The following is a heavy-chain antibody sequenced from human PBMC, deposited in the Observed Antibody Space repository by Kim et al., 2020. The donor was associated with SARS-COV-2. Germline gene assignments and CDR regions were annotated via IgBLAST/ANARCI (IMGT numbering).Heavy chain of an antibody. D-gene: IGHD3-9*01. CDR2: ISWNSGSI. Sequence: GGSLRLSCAASGFTFDDYAMHWVRQAPGKGLEWVSGISWNSGSIGYADSVKGRFTISRDNAKNSLYLQMNSLRAEDTALYYCAKVSADDILTAYFDYWGQGTLVTVSS. J-gene: IGHJ4*02. CDR3: AKVSADDILTAYFDY. CDR1: GFTFDDYA. V-gene: IGHV3-9*01.